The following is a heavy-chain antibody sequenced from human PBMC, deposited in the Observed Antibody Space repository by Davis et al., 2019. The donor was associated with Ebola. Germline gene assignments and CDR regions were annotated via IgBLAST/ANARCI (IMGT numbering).Heavy chain of an antibody. Sequence: ASVKVSCKASGYTFTSYAMHWVRQAPGQRLEWMGWINAGNGNTKYSQKFQGRVTITRDTSASTAYMELSSLRSEDTAVYYCARVYVGSCSSTSCYTTTYYYYGMDVWGQGTTVTVSS. J-gene: IGHJ6*02. D-gene: IGHD2-2*02. V-gene: IGHV1-3*01. CDR2: INAGNGNT. CDR3: ARVYVGSCSSTSCYTTTYYYYGMDV. CDR1: GYTFTSYA.